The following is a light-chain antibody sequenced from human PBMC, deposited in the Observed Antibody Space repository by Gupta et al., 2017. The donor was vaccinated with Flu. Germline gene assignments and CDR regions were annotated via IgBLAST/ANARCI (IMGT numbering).Light chain of an antibody. V-gene: IGKV3-20*01. J-gene: IGKJ4*01. CDR1: QSVSNDY. CDR3: QQYGRSFT. CDR2: GAS. Sequence: EIVLTQSPGTLSLSPGERATLSCRASQSVSNDYLAWYQQKPGEAPRLLMYGASRRATGIPDRFSGSGSGTDFTLTISRLEPEDFAMYYCQQYGRSFTFGGGTKVESK.